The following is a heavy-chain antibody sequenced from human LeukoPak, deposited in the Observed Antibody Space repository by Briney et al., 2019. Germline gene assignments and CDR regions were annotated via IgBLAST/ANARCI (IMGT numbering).Heavy chain of an antibody. CDR1: GDSISDYY. V-gene: IGHV4-59*01. D-gene: IGHD2/OR15-2a*01. Sequence: SETLSLTCTVSGDSISDYYWSWIRQSPGKGLECIGYIYYSGGTNYNPSLKSRVTISVDTSKNQFSLKLNSVTAADTAVYYCARELKVGNTGYYFDYWGQGSLVTVSS. CDR2: IYYSGGT. J-gene: IGHJ4*02. CDR3: ARELKVGNTGYYFDY.